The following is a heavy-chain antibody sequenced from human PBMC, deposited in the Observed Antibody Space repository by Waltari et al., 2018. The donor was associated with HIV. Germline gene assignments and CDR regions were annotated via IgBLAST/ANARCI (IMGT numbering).Heavy chain of an antibody. V-gene: IGHV3-7*04. D-gene: IGHD2-8*01. CDR3: AGGPNWD. Sequence: GGVVQQGGSLRLSCSASGFDLSSYWMTWVRQAPGKGLEWVANINQNGSEQYYAESVKGRFTISRDNAKKSLSLQMNSLRVADSAIYYCAGGPNWDWGQGIPVTVSS. J-gene: IGHJ4*02. CDR2: INQNGSEQ. CDR1: GFDLSSYW.